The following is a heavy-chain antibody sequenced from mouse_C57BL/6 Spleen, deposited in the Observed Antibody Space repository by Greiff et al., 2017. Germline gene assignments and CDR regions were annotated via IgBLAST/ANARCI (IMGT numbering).Heavy chain of an antibody. D-gene: IGHD1-1*01. V-gene: IGHV1-52*01. CDR3: ARDYGSREGNWYFDV. CDR2: IDPSDSET. Sequence: QVQLQQPGAELVRPGSSVKLSCKASGYTFTSYWMHWVKQRPIQGLEWIGNIDPSDSETHYNQKFKDKATLTVDKSSSTAYMQLSSLTSEDSAVYYCARDYGSREGNWYFDVWGTGTTVTVSS. CDR1: GYTFTSYW. J-gene: IGHJ1*03.